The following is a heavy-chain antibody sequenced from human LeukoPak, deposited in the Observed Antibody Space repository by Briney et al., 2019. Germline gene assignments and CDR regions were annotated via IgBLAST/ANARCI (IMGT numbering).Heavy chain of an antibody. J-gene: IGHJ4*02. CDR1: GGSISSYY. CDR2: IYYSGST. D-gene: IGHD1-26*01. V-gene: IGHV4-59*01. CDR3: ARGGEWEPYFDY. Sequence: PSETLSLTCTVSGGSISSYYWSWIRQPPGKGLEWIGYIYYSGSTNYNPSLKSRVTISVDTSKNQFSLKLSSVTAADTAVYYCARGGEWEPYFDYWGQGTLVTVSS.